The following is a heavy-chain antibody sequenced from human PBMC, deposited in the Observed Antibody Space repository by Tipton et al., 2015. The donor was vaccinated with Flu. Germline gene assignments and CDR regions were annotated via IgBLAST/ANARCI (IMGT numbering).Heavy chain of an antibody. V-gene: IGHV4-38-2*02. Sequence: LRLSCTASGYSISSGYYWGWIRQPPGKGLGWIGSIYHSGSTYYNPSLKSRVTISVDTSKNQFSLKLSSVTAADTAVYYCAREYYDSSGYYFAYYYGMDVWGQGTTVTVSS. J-gene: IGHJ6*02. D-gene: IGHD3-22*01. CDR2: IYHSGST. CDR1: GYSISSGYY. CDR3: AREYYDSSGYYFAYYYGMDV.